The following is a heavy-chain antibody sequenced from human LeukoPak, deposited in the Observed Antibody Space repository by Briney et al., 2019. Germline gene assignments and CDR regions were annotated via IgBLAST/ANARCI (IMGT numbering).Heavy chain of an antibody. D-gene: IGHD3-22*01. V-gene: IGHV3-48*01. CDR2: ISSSSSTI. J-gene: IGHJ4*02. CDR3: ARDKGISGYSIDY. CDR1: VFTFSSSS. Sequence: GGSLRLSCAASVFTFSSSSMNCVRQAPGEGLEWVSYISSSSSTIYYADSVKGRFTISRDNAKNSLYLQMNSLRAEDTAVYYCARDKGISGYSIDYWGQGTLVTVPS.